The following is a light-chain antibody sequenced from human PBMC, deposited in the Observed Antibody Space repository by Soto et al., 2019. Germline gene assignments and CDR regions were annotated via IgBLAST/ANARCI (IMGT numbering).Light chain of an antibody. Sequence: QSALTQPASVSGSPGQSITISCTRAGSDVGSYNFVSWYQQHPGEVPKVLIYEVSKRPSGVSDRFSGSKSGNTASLTISGLQAEDEADYYCCADAGRSTYVFGTGTKVTVL. V-gene: IGLV2-23*02. J-gene: IGLJ1*01. CDR3: CADAGRSTYV. CDR2: EVS. CDR1: GSDVGSYNF.